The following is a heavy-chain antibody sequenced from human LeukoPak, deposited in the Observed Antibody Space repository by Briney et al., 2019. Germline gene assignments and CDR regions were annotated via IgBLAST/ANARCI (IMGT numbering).Heavy chain of an antibody. V-gene: IGHV4-59*08. D-gene: IGHD2-2*01. Sequence: PSQTLSLTCAVYGGSFSGYYWSWIRQPPGKGLEWIGYIYYSGSTTYNPSLKSRVTISVDTSKNQFSLRLSSVTAADTAVYYCARSQHLGYCSSTSCSGGPYYYYGMDVWGQGTTVTVSS. CDR1: GGSFSGYY. CDR3: ARSQHLGYCSSTSCSGGPYYYYGMDV. CDR2: IYYSGST. J-gene: IGHJ6*02.